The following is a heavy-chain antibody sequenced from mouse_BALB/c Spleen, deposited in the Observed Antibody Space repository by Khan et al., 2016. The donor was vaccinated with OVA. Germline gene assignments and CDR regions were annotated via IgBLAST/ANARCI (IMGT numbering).Heavy chain of an antibody. CDR1: GFTFSDYY. D-gene: IGHD2-14*01. J-gene: IGHJ3*01. V-gene: IGHV5-4*02. Sequence: EVELVESGGGLVKPGGSLKLSCAASGFTFSDYYMYWVRQTPEKRLEWVATISDGGNYSSYPDSVKRRFTISRDNAKNNLYLQMSSLKSEDTAMYYCARGGYGSFAFWGQGTLVTVSA. CDR3: ARGGYGSFAF. CDR2: ISDGGNYS.